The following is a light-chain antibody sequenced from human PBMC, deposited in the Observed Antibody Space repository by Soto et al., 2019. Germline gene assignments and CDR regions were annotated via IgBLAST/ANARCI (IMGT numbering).Light chain of an antibody. CDR2: NAS. CDR1: QSISSW. Sequence: DIQMTQSPSTLSASVGDRVTITCRASQSISSWLAWYQQKPGKAPKLLIYNASSLESGVPSRFSGSGSGTEFTLTISSLLPVDFATYYSQQYNSYWTFGQGTKV. V-gene: IGKV1-5*01. J-gene: IGKJ1*01. CDR3: QQYNSYWT.